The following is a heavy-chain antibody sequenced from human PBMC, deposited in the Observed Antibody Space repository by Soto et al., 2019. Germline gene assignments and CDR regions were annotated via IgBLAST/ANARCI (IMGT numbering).Heavy chain of an antibody. J-gene: IGHJ3*01. CDR1: EFTFRSYW. V-gene: IGHV3-74*01. CDR2: ISGDGSST. CDR3: ARSLPGTYGAFDL. Sequence: PGGSLRLSCAASEFTFRSYWMRWVRQSPGKGLVWVSRISGDGSSTNYADSVKGRFTISRDNAKNTVYLQIDSLRAEDTAVYYCARSLPGTYGAFDLWGQGTMVTVS. D-gene: IGHD1-7*01.